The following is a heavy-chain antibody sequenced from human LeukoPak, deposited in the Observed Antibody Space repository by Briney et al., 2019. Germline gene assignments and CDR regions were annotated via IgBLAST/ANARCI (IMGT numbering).Heavy chain of an antibody. CDR1: GFTFSTYW. Sequence: PGGSLRLSCAASGFTFSTYWMTWVRQPPGKGLEWVANINQGGSEKYYVDSVKGRFTISRDNSKNSLYLQMNSLRAEDTAVYYCAELGITMIGGVWGKGTTVTISS. V-gene: IGHV3-7*01. D-gene: IGHD3-10*02. CDR3: AELGITMIGGV. J-gene: IGHJ6*04. CDR2: INQGGSEK.